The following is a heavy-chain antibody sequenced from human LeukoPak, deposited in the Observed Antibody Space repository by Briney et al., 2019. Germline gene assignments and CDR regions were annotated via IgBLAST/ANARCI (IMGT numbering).Heavy chain of an antibody. Sequence: SQTLSLTCAISGDSVYSNSAAWNWIRQSPSRGLEWLGRTYFRSKWYYEYAVSVKSRISINPDTSKNQFSLQLNSVTPEDTAVYYCARDLSGRLPEWGQGTLVTVSS. CDR3: ARDLSGRLPE. J-gene: IGHJ4*02. CDR2: TYFRSKWYY. V-gene: IGHV6-1*01. CDR1: GDSVYSNSAA. D-gene: IGHD3-10*01.